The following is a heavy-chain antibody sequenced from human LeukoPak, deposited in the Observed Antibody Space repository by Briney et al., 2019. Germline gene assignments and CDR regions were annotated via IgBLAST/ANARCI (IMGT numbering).Heavy chain of an antibody. CDR3: AKGHFFSRAPPFDY. V-gene: IGHV3-33*06. Sequence: GGSLRLSCAASGFTFSNYGMHWVRQAPGKGLQWVAVIWYDGSDAYYADSVKGRFTISRDNSRNSLYLQMNSLRAEDTAIYYCAKGHFFSRAPPFDYWGQGILVTVSS. J-gene: IGHJ4*02. CDR2: IWYDGSDA. CDR1: GFTFSNYG. D-gene: IGHD3-3*02.